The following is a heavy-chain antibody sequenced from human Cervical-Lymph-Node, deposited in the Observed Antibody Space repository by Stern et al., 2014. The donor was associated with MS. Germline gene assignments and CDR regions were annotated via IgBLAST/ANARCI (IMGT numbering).Heavy chain of an antibody. CDR2: ISSSSSYI. D-gene: IGHD3-10*02. Sequence: EMQLVESGGGLVKPGGSLRLSCAASGFTFSSYSMNWVRQAPGKGLEWVSSISSSSSYIYYADSVKGRFTISRDNAKNSLYLQMNSLRAEDTAVYYCARDVSIWSGSYDYWGQGTLVTVSS. V-gene: IGHV3-21*01. CDR3: ARDVSIWSGSYDY. J-gene: IGHJ4*02. CDR1: GFTFSSYS.